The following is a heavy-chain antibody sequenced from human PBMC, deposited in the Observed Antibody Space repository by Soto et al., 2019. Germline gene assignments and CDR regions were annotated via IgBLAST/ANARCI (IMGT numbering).Heavy chain of an antibody. CDR1: GFTFNDYY. V-gene: IGHV3-11*01. D-gene: IGHD6-19*01. CDR2: INTLSTAI. Sequence: PGGSLRLSCEGSGFTFNDYYMTWIRQAPGKGLEWVAYINTLSTAIYYADSVKGRFTISRDNARNSLYLQMSGLRAEDTATYYCARRLQWQLRPLDSWGRGTLVTVSS. CDR3: ARRLQWQLRPLDS. J-gene: IGHJ4*02.